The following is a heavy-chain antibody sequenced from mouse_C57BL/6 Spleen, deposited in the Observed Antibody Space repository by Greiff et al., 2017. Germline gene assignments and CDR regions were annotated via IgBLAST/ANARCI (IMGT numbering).Heavy chain of an antibody. CDR2: IDPENGDT. CDR3: TTELDGNYVGY. CDR1: GFNIKDDY. V-gene: IGHV14-4*01. D-gene: IGHD2-1*01. J-gene: IGHJ2*01. Sequence: EVQGVESGAELVRPGASVKLSCTASGFNIKDDYMHWVKQRPEQGLEWIGWIDPENGDTEYASKFQGKATITADTSSNTAYLQLSSLTSEDTAVYYCTTELDGNYVGYWGQGTTLTVSS.